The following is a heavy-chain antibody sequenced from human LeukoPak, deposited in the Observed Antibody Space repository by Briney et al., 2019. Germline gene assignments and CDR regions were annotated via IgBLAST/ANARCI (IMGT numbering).Heavy chain of an antibody. CDR2: INHSGST. Sequence: PSETLSFTCAVYGGSFSGYYWSWIRQPPGKGLEWIGEINHSGSTNYNPSLKSRVTISGDTSKNQFSLKLSSVTAADTAVYYCARGFGARDYWGQGTLVTVSS. J-gene: IGHJ4*02. D-gene: IGHD1-26*01. CDR3: ARGFGARDY. V-gene: IGHV4-34*01. CDR1: GGSFSGYY.